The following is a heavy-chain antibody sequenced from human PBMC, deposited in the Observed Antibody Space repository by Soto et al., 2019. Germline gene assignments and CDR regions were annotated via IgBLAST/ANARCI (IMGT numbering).Heavy chain of an antibody. V-gene: IGHV1-8*01. J-gene: IGHJ5*02. CDR1: GYTFTSYD. CDR2: MNPNSGNT. Sequence: ASVKVSCKASGYTFTSYDINWVRQATGQGLEWMGWMNPNSGNTGYAQKFQGRVTMTRNTSISTAYMELSSLRSEDTAVYYCARGVYHIWGKDLCNWFDPWGQGTLVTVSS. D-gene: IGHD3-16*01. CDR3: ARGVYHIWGKDLCNWFDP.